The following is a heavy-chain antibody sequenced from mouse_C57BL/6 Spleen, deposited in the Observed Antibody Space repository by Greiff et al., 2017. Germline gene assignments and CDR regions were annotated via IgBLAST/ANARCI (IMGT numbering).Heavy chain of an antibody. Sequence: VQLQQSGAELVKPGASVKISCKASGYAFTDYNMDWVKQSPGKSLEWIGDINPNNGGTIYNQKFKGKATLTVDKSSSTAYMEIRSLTSEDTAVYDCARAGTGIYAMDYWGQGTSVTVSS. J-gene: IGHJ4*01. CDR2: INPNNGGT. D-gene: IGHD4-1*01. CDR1: GYAFTDYN. CDR3: ARAGTGIYAMDY. V-gene: IGHV1-18*01.